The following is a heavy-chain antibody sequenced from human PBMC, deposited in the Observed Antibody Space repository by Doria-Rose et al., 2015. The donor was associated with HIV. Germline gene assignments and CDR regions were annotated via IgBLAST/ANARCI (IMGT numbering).Heavy chain of an antibody. D-gene: IGHD6-13*01. Sequence: QVTLKESGPVLVKPTETLTLTCTVSGVSLSSPGMGVSWIRQPPGKALEWLANIFSDDERSCKTSLKSRLTISRGTSKSQVVLTMTDMDPVDTATYYCARIKSSRWYHKYYFDFWGQGTLVIVSA. J-gene: IGHJ4*02. V-gene: IGHV2-26*01. CDR2: IFSDDER. CDR1: GVSLSSPGMG. CDR3: ARIKSSRWYHKYYFDF.